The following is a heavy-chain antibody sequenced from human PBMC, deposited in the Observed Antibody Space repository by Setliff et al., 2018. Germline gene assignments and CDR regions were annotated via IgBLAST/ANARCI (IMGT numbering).Heavy chain of an antibody. CDR1: GYMFTTYY. Sequence: ASVKVSCKASGYMFTTYYMHWVRQAPGQGLEWMGVINPGDGSTTYAQKFQGRVKMTRDTSTNTVYMQLNSLRFEDRAVYYCARENTAKNFWGEESDYWGQGTRVTVSS. J-gene: IGHJ4*02. CDR2: INPGDGST. V-gene: IGHV1-46*01. D-gene: IGHD3-3*01. CDR3: ARENTAKNFWGEESDY.